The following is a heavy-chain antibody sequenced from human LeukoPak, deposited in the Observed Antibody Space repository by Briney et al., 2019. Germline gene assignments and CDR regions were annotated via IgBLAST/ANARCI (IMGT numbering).Heavy chain of an antibody. Sequence: GGSLRLSCAVSGFTFSNAWMSWLRYAPRKGLEWVGRIKRKGDDGTIDYAAPVKGKLTISRDDSKNTLYLQMNSLNSEDTAVYYCTAGTGRSDFDYWGQGTLVTVSS. CDR1: GFTFSNAW. J-gene: IGHJ4*02. CDR2: IKRKGDDGTI. V-gene: IGHV3-15*01. D-gene: IGHD3/OR15-3a*01. CDR3: TAGTGRSDFDY.